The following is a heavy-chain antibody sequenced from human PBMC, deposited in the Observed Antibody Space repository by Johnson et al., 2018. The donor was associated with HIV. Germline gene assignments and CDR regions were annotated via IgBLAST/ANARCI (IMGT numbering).Heavy chain of an antibody. Sequence: VQLVESGGGLIQPGGSLRLSCAASGFSFDDYGMSWVRQAAGKGLEWVSGISGSGGSTYYADSVKGRFPISRDNSKNTLYLQMNSLRAEDTAVYYCAKEVVSGWYPAGAFDIWGQGTMVTVSS. V-gene: IGHV3-23*04. J-gene: IGHJ3*02. CDR1: GFSFDDYG. CDR3: AKEVVSGWYPAGAFDI. D-gene: IGHD6-19*01. CDR2: ISGSGGST.